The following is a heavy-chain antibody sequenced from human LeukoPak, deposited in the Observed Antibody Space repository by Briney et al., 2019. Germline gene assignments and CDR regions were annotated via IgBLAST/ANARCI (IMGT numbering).Heavy chain of an antibody. D-gene: IGHD6-19*01. V-gene: IGHV3-48*04. CDR2: INGGGSTI. J-gene: IGHJ4*02. Sequence: PGGSLRLSCAASGFTLSSHSMNWVRQAPGKGLEWVSYINGGGSTIYYADSVKGRFTISRDNAKNSLYLQMNSLRAEDTAVYYCARGPSGWYYFDYWGQGTLVTVSS. CDR3: ARGPSGWYYFDY. CDR1: GFTLSSHS.